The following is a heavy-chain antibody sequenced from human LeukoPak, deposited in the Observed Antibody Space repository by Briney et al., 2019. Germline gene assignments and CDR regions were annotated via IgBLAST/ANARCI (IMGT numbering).Heavy chain of an antibody. D-gene: IGHD3-3*01. CDR3: ARHISLNFGVVIISPFDP. CDR1: GYSFTTYW. J-gene: IGHJ5*02. V-gene: IGHV5-51*01. CDR2: IYPGDPDT. Sequence: PGESLKISCKGSGYSFTTYWIGWVRQMPGKGLEWMGIIYPGDPDTRYSPSFQGQVTISADKSISTAYLQWSSLKASDTAMYYCARHISLNFGVVIISPFDPWGQGTLVTVSS.